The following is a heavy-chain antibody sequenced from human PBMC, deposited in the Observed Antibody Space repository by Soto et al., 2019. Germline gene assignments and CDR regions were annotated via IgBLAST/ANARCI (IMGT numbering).Heavy chain of an antibody. Sequence: GGSLRLSCAASGFTFSSYEMNWVRQAPGKGLEWVSYIGISGNTIYFADSVKGRFTISRDNAKNSLYLQMNSLTAEDTAVYYCVRDLVGAPTFDFWGQGTLVTVSS. V-gene: IGHV3-48*03. CDR1: GFTFSSYE. CDR2: IGISGNTI. CDR3: VRDLVGAPTFDF. D-gene: IGHD1-26*01. J-gene: IGHJ4*02.